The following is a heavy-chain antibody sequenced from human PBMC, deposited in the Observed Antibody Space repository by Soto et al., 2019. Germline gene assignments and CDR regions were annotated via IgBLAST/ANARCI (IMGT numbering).Heavy chain of an antibody. CDR1: GGSISSYY. D-gene: IGHD3-10*01. V-gene: IGHV4-59*08. J-gene: IGHJ6*03. CDR2: IYYSGST. CDR3: ARHGGSGSYYKDYYMDV. Sequence: SETLSLTCAASGGSISSYYWSWIRQPPGKGLEWIGYIYYSGSTNYNPSLKSRVTISVDTSKNQFSLKLSSVTAADTAVYYCARHGGSGSYYKDYYMDVWGKGTTVTVSS.